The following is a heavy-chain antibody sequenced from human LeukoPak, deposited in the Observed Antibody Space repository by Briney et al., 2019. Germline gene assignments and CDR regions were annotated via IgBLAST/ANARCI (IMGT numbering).Heavy chain of an antibody. CDR2: ISYDGSNK. J-gene: IGHJ4*02. CDR1: GFSFSNYA. V-gene: IGHV3-30*04. CDR3: ARDNNGDY. D-gene: IGHD1-14*01. Sequence: GRSLRLSCAASGFSFSNYAMHWVRQAPGKGLEWVAVISYDGSNKYYADSVKGRFTISRDNSKNTLYLQMNSLRAEDTAVYYCARDNNGDYWGQGTLVTVSS.